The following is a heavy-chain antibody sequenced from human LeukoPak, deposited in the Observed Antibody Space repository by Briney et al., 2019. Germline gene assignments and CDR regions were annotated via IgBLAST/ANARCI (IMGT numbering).Heavy chain of an antibody. CDR1: GFTFSSYS. J-gene: IGHJ4*02. CDR3: ARDQSSGRLLITNYFDY. Sequence: GGSLRLSCEASGFTFSSYSMSWVRQIPGKGLEWVSSITSINYMSYADSVGGRFTISRDDAKNSLFLQMDALRVEDTAVYFCARDQSSGRLLITNYFDYWGQGALVTVSS. V-gene: IGHV3-21*01. D-gene: IGHD2-8*01. CDR2: ITSINYM.